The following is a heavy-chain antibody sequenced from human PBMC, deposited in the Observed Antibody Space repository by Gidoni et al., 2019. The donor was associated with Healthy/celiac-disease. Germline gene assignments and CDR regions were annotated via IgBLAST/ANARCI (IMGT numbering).Heavy chain of an antibody. J-gene: IGHJ4*02. CDR2: IYYSGST. CDR3: ASLAAAGTEDY. Sequence: KGLEWTGYIYYSGSTNYNPSLKSRVTISVDTSKNQFSLKLSSVTAADTAVYYCASLAAAGTEDYWGQGTLVTVSS. V-gene: IGHV4-59*01. D-gene: IGHD6-13*01.